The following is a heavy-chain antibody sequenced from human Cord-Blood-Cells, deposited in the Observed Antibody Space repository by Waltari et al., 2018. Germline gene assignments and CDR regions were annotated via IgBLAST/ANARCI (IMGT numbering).Heavy chain of an antibody. CDR1: GGSFSGYY. Sequence: QVQLQQRGAGLLKPSETLYLTCAVYGGSFSGYYSSWIRQPPGKGLEWIGEINHSGSTNYNPSLKSRVTISVDTSKNQFSMKLSSVTAADTAVYYCARGTDWADYWGQGTLVTVSS. V-gene: IGHV4-34*01. D-gene: IGHD3-9*01. J-gene: IGHJ4*02. CDR2: INHSGST. CDR3: ARGTDWADY.